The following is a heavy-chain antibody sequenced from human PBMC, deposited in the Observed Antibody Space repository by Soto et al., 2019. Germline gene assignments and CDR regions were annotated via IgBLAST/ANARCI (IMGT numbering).Heavy chain of an antibody. J-gene: IGHJ5*02. CDR2: IIPIFGTA. D-gene: IGHD3-22*01. Sequence: SVKVSCKASGGTFSSYAISWVRQAPGQGLEWMGGIIPIFGTANYAQKFQGRVTITADESTSTAYMELSSLRSEDTAVYYCASRDRSGRGTWFDPWGQGTLVTVSS. V-gene: IGHV1-69*13. CDR3: ASRDRSGRGTWFDP. CDR1: GGTFSSYA.